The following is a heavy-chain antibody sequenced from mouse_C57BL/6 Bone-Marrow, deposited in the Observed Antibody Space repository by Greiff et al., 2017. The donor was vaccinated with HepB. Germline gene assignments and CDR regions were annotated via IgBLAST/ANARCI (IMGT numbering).Heavy chain of an antibody. CDR1: GYTFTSYG. J-gene: IGHJ3*01. Sequence: VKLVESGAELARPGASVKLSCKASGYTFTSYGISWVKQRTGQGLEWIGEIYPRSGNTYYNEKFKSKATLTADKSSSTAYMELRSLTSEDSAVYFCARQAYYYDYEGPFSYWGQGTLVTVSA. CDR2: IYPRSGNT. V-gene: IGHV1-81*01. CDR3: ARQAYYYDYEGPFSY. D-gene: IGHD2-4*01.